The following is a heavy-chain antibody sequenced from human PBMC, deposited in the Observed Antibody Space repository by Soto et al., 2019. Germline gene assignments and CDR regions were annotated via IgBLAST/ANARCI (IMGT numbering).Heavy chain of an antibody. CDR3: AGGGVRGVITRTRDYYGMDV. V-gene: IGHV5-51*01. D-gene: IGHD3-10*01. Sequence: PGESLKISCKGSGYSFTSYWIGWVRQMPGKGLEWMGIIYPGDSDTRYSPSFQGQVTISADKSISTAYLQWSSLKALDTAMYYCAGGGVRGVITRTRDYYGMDVWGQGTTVTVSS. J-gene: IGHJ6*02. CDR2: IYPGDSDT. CDR1: GYSFTSYW.